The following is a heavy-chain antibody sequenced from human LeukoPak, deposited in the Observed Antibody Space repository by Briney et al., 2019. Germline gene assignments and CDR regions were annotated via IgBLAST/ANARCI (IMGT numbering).Heavy chain of an antibody. CDR2: MNPNSGNT. CDR3: VSPGVYYDSSGYYPFDY. J-gene: IGHJ4*02. D-gene: IGHD3-22*01. Sequence: ASAKVSCKASGYTFTSYDINWVRRATGQGLEWMGWMNPNSGNTGYAQKFQGRVTMTRNTSIRTAYMELSSLRSEDTAVYYCVSPGVYYDSSGYYPFDYWGQGTLVTVSS. CDR1: GYTFTSYD. V-gene: IGHV1-8*01.